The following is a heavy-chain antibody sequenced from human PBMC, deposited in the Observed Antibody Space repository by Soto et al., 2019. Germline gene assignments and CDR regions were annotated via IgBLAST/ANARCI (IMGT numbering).Heavy chain of an antibody. D-gene: IGHD3-3*01. CDR2: INHSGST. V-gene: IGHV4-34*01. Sequence: KTSENLSITCAVYGGSFSGYYWSWIRQPPGKGLEWIGEINHSGSTNYNPSLKSRVTISVDTSKNQFSLKLSSVTAAETAVYYCARVLFRLRYYDFWSGSYGMHVWGQGSTVT. J-gene: IGHJ6*02. CDR1: GGSFSGYY. CDR3: ARVLFRLRYYDFWSGSYGMHV.